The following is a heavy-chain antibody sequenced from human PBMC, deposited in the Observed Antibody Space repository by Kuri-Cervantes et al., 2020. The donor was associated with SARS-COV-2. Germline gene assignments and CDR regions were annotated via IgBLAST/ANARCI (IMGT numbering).Heavy chain of an antibody. CDR2: IIPILGIA. D-gene: IGHD2-15*01. J-gene: IGHJ6*02. Sequence: SVKVSCKASGGTFSSYAISWVRQAPGQGREWMGRIIPILGIANYAQKFQGRVTITADKSTSTAYMELSSLRSEDTAVYYCARAFVVVVAAWRTGMDVWGQGTTVTVSS. V-gene: IGHV1-69*04. CDR1: GGTFSSYA. CDR3: ARAFVVVVAAWRTGMDV.